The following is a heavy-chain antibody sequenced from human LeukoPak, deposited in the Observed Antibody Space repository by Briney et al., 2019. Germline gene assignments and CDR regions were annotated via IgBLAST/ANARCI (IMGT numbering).Heavy chain of an antibody. CDR1: GFTFSSDA. CDR2: ISGSGGST. J-gene: IGHJ4*02. Sequence: PGGSLRLSCAASGFTFSSDAMSWVRQAPGKGRGGVSAISGSGGSTSYADSVKGRFTISRDNTKNTLYLQMNSLRAEATAVSYCAKDPLLRYFDWLSQFDYWGQGTLVTVSS. CDR3: AKDPLLRYFDWLSQFDY. D-gene: IGHD3-9*01. V-gene: IGHV3-23*01.